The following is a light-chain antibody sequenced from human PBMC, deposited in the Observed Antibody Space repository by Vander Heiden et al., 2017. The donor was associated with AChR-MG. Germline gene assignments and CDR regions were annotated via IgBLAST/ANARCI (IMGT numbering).Light chain of an antibody. CDR3: EQYYNLAIT. CDR2: DAS. J-gene: IGKJ5*01. Sequence: DIQMTQSPSSLSASVGDRVTITCQASQDISNYLNWYQQKPGKAPKLLIYDASNWETGVPSRFSGSGSGTDFTFTISSLQPEDIATYYCEQYYNLAITFGPGTRLEIK. V-gene: IGKV1-33*01. CDR1: QDISNY.